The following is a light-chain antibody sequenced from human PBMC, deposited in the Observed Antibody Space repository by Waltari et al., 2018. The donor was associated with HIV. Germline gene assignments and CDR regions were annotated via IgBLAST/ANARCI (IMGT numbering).Light chain of an antibody. Sequence: QSALTQPASVSGSPGQTITISCTGTSTDVGAYDYVSWYQQHPGGAPKLLIYEVTKRPSGVSSRFSGSKSGNTASLNISGLQAQDEADYHCSSYASTTTHVVFDRGTKLTVL. CDR1: STDVGAYDY. CDR2: EVT. J-gene: IGLJ2*01. V-gene: IGLV2-14*03. CDR3: SSYASTTTHVV.